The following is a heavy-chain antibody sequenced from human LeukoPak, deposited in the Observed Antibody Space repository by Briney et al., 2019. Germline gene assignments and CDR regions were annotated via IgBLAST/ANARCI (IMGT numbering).Heavy chain of an antibody. CDR2: ISGDGGST. D-gene: IGHD5-18*01. CDR3: AKASGYSYALDAFDI. V-gene: IGHV3-43*02. J-gene: IGHJ3*02. Sequence: GGSLRLSCAASGFTFDDYAMHWVRQAPGKGLEWVSLISGDGGSTYYADSMKGRFTISRDNSKNSPYLQMNSLRTEDTALSYCAKASGYSYALDAFDIWGQGTMVTVSS. CDR1: GFTFDDYA.